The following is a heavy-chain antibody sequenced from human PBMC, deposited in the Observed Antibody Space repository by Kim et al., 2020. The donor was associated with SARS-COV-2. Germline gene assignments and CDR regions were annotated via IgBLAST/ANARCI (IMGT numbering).Heavy chain of an antibody. CDR3: ARVKYCYGYTSDLSFDY. J-gene: IGHJ4*02. V-gene: IGHV4-34*01. D-gene: IGHD5-18*01. Sequence: RKRRVTISVDTSKNPFSLKLGSVTAADTAVYYCARVKYCYGYTSDLSFDYWGQGTLVTVSS.